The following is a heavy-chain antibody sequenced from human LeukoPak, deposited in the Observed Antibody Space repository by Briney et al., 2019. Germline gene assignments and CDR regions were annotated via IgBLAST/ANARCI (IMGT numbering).Heavy chain of an antibody. J-gene: IGHJ4*02. CDR3: TTLAAATPDY. Sequence: GGAPRISWAGLGFNFRNAWKKLGRQGPGKGVEWVGRIKSKTDGGTTDYAAPVKGRFTISRDDSKNTLHLQMNSLKTEDTAVYYCTTLAAATPDYWGQGTLVTVSS. CDR1: GFNFRNAW. V-gene: IGHV3-15*07. D-gene: IGHD6-13*01. CDR2: IKSKTDGGTT.